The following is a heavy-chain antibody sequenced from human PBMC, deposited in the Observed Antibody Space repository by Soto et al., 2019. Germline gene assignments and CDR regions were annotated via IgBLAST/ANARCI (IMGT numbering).Heavy chain of an antibody. CDR1: GYTFSGYA. CDR3: ARPSTDDGDYGWSLGY. J-gene: IGHJ4*02. Sequence: QVQLVQSAAEVKKPGASVKVSCTTSGYTFSGYAMSWVRQAPGQGLELMGWISAYNGNTGYAQKFQGRLTLTTDTSSSTAHMELRCLTSDDTALYYCARPSTDDGDYGWSLGYWGQGTLVTVSS. CDR2: ISAYNGNT. D-gene: IGHD4-17*01. V-gene: IGHV1-18*01.